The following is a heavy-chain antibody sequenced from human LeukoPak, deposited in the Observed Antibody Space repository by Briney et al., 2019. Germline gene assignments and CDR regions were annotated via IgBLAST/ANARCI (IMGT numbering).Heavy chain of an antibody. D-gene: IGHD2-21*02. V-gene: IGHV1-46*01. Sequence: ASLKVSCKASGYTFTNYYMYWVRQTPGEGLEWMGIINTTGGSTSYAQKFQGRVTMTRDTSTSTVYMELRSLRSEDTAVYYCARDHYHKIHSVMVTAPDYWGQGTLVIVSS. CDR2: INTTGGST. CDR1: GYTFTNYY. J-gene: IGHJ4*02. CDR3: ARDHYHKIHSVMVTAPDY.